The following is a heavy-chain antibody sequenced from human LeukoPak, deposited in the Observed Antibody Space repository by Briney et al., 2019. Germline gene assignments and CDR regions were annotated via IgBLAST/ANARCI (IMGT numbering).Heavy chain of an antibody. CDR3: ATGRFLEWF. CDR2: ITTYNGNT. J-gene: IGHJ4*02. D-gene: IGHD3-3*01. V-gene: IGHV1-18*04. Sequence: ASVKVSCKASGYTFNSYGISWVRQAPGQGLEWMGWITTYNGNTNYAQKLQGRVTMTEDTSTDTAYMELSSLRSEDTAVYYCATGRFLEWFWGQGTLVTVSS. CDR1: GYTFNSYG.